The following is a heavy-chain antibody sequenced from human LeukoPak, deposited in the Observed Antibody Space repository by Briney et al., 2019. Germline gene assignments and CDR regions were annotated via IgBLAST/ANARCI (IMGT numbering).Heavy chain of an antibody. CDR1: GYTFTSYA. D-gene: IGHD3-10*01. CDR3: ARGEYGSGSLRDNWFDP. CDR2: INAGNGNT. Sequence: ASVKVSCKASGYTFTSYAMHWVRQAPGQRLEWMGWINAGNGNTKYSQKFQGRVTITRDTSASTAYMKLSSLRSEDTAVYYCARGEYGSGSLRDNWFDPWGQGTLVTVSS. V-gene: IGHV1-3*01. J-gene: IGHJ5*02.